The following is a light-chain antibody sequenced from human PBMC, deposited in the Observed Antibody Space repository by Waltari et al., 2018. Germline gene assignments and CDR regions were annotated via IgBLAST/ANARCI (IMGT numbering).Light chain of an antibody. CDR3: QQRTDWLWT. CDR2: DAS. J-gene: IGKJ1*01. V-gene: IGKV3-11*01. CDR1: HSISKF. Sequence: EVVLPQSPATLSLSPGQSATLSCRASHSISKFLVWYHQRPGQAPRLLIYDASDRPPGIPARFSGSGSGTDFTLTISSLEPEDFAVYYCQQRTDWLWTFGQGTKVEIK.